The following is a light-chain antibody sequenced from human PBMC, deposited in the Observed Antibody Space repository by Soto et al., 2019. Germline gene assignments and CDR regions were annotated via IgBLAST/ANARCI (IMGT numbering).Light chain of an antibody. CDR1: SSDVGGYNF. Sequence: QSALTQPASVFGSPGQSITISCTGTSSDVGGYNFVSWYQQLPGKAPKLMIYEVTSRPSGVSNRFSGSKSGNTASLTISGLQGEDEADYYCSAYTVSRTYVFGTGTKLTVL. V-gene: IGLV2-14*03. CDR2: EVT. CDR3: SAYTVSRTYV. J-gene: IGLJ1*01.